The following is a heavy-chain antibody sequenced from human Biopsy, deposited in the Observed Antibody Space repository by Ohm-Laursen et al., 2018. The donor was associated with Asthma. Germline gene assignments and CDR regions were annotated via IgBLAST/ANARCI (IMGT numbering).Heavy chain of an antibody. CDR2: INHSGST. J-gene: IGHJ6*02. CDR1: GGSFSGYY. CDR3: ARSAKTIFGVVMGSYYYGMDV. V-gene: IGHV4-34*01. D-gene: IGHD3-3*01. Sequence: TLSLTCSVYGGSFSGYYWSWIRQPPGKGLEGIGEINHSGSTNYNPSLKSRVTISVDTSKNQFSLKLSSVTAADTAVYYCARSAKTIFGVVMGSYYYGMDVWGQGTTVTVSS.